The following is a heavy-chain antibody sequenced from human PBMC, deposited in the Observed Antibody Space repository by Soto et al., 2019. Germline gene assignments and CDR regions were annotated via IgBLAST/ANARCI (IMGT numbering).Heavy chain of an antibody. J-gene: IGHJ6*02. CDR2: ITGSGVST. V-gene: IGHV3-23*01. Sequence: GGSLRLSCAASGFTFSSYAMNWVRQAPGKGLEWVSAITGSGVSTYHADSVKGRFTISRDNSKNTLYLQMNSLRAEDTAIYYCATPPGDSPYYYYGMDVLGQGTTVTVSS. CDR1: GFTFSSYA. CDR3: ATPPGDSPYYYYGMDV. D-gene: IGHD4-17*01.